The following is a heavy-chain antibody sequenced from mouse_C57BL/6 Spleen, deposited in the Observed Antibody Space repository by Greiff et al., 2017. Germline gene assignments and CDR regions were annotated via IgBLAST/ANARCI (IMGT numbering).Heavy chain of an antibody. CDR1: GFTFSSYA. J-gene: IGHJ4*01. CDR2: ISSGGGYN. V-gene: IGHV5-9-1*02. D-gene: IGHD3-3*01. CDR3: TREGTWGGYAIGD. Sequence: EVLLVESGEGLVKPGGSLKLSCAASGFTFSSYAMSWVRQTPEKRLEWVAYISSGGGYNYYADTVKGRFTISRDNARNTLYLQMSRLKSADTAMYYCTREGTWGGYAIGDWGKGASVSAAS.